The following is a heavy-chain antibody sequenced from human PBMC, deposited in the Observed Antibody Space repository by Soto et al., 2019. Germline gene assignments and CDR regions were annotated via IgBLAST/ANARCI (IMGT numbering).Heavy chain of an antibody. V-gene: IGHV1-18*01. CDR2: ISAYNGNT. J-gene: IGHJ6*02. Sequence: ASVKVSCKASGYTFTSYGISWVRQAPGQGLEWTGWISAYNGNTNYAQKLQGRVTMTTDTSTSTAYMELRSLRSDDTAVYYCAREGRYCSSTSCYTSPYYYYGMDVWGQGTTVTVSS. D-gene: IGHD2-2*02. CDR3: AREGRYCSSTSCYTSPYYYYGMDV. CDR1: GYTFTSYG.